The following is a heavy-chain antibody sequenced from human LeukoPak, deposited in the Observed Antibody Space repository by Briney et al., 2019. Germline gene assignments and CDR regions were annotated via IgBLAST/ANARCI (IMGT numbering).Heavy chain of an antibody. D-gene: IGHD1-1*01. V-gene: IGHV1-2*02. Sequence: GASVKVSCKASGYTFTGYYMHWVRQAPGQGLEWMGWINPNSGGTNYAQKFQGRVTMTRDTSISTAYMELSRLRSDDTAVYYCATLTELTTGNYYYYMDVWGKGTTVTVSS. CDR1: GYTFTGYY. CDR3: ATLTELTTGNYYYYMDV. J-gene: IGHJ6*03. CDR2: INPNSGGT.